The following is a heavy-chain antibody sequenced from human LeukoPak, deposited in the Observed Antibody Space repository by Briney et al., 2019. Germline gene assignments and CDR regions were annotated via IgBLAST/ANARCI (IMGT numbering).Heavy chain of an antibody. V-gene: IGHV4-39*01. CDR2: IYYTGRT. CDR3: AQSLGSGNWIGNWFDP. J-gene: IGHJ5*02. CDR1: GGSISSSSHS. D-gene: IGHD1-1*01. Sequence: PSETLSLTCTVSGGSISSSSHSWGWIRQPPGKGLEWTGTIYYTGRTYYNPSLESRLTISVDTSKNQFSLKLTSVTAADTAIYYCAQSLGSGNWIGNWFDPWGQGTLVAVSS.